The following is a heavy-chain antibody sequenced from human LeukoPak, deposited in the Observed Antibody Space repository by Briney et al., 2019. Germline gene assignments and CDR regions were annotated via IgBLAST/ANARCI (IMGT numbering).Heavy chain of an antibody. CDR2: INPKNAAT. CDR3: ARGRVSSSTWYSTYYYYFYMDV. V-gene: IGHV1-2*02. Sequence: ASVMVSCKASGYTFTGHYMHWVRQAPGQGLEWMGWINPKNAATNYAQKFQGRVTMTRDTSSGTVYMELSSLSSDDTAVYFCARGRVSSSTWYSTYYYYFYMDVWGKGTTVTVSS. D-gene: IGHD1-1*01. CDR1: GYTFTGHY. J-gene: IGHJ6*03.